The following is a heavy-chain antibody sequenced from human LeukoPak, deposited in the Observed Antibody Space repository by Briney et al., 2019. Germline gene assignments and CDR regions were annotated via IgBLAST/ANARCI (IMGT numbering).Heavy chain of an antibody. CDR2: MNPNSGNT. V-gene: IGHV1-8*03. CDR3: ARGPSPYFYFDY. D-gene: IGHD2/OR15-2a*01. CDR1: GYTFTSYD. Sequence: GASVKVSCKASGYTFTSYDINWVRQATGQGLEWMGWMNPNSGNTGYAQKFQGRVTITRNTSISTAYMELSSLRSEDTAVYYCARGPSPYFYFDYWGQGTLVTVSS. J-gene: IGHJ4*02.